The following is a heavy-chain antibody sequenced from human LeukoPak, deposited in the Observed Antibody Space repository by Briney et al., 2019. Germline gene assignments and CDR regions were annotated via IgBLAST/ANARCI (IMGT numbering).Heavy chain of an antibody. CDR1: GGSISSYY. J-gene: IGHJ4*02. Sequence: SETLSLTCTVSGGSISSYYWSWIRQPAGKGLEWIGRIYTSGSTNYNPSLKSRVTMSVDTSKNQFPLKLSSVTAADTAVYYCAKDLLRGNFDYWGQGTLVTVSS. V-gene: IGHV4-4*07. CDR2: IYTSGST. D-gene: IGHD3-16*01. CDR3: AKDLLRGNFDY.